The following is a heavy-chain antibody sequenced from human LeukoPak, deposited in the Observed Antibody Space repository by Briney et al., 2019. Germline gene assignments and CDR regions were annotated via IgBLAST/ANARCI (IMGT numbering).Heavy chain of an antibody. J-gene: IGHJ4*02. Sequence: GGSLRLSCTASGFTFSSYAMSWVRQAPGKGLEWVSAISGGGGTTYYADSVKGRFTISRDNSKNTLSLQMYSLRAEDTALYYCAKADGSAWYRGDYWGQGTLVTVSS. D-gene: IGHD6-19*01. CDR2: ISGGGGTT. CDR3: AKADGSAWYRGDY. CDR1: GFTFSSYA. V-gene: IGHV3-23*01.